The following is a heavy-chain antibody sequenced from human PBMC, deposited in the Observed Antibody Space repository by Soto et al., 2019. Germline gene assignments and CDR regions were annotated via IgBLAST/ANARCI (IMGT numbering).Heavy chain of an antibody. Sequence: EVQLVESGGGLVKPGGSLRLSCAASGFTFSKAWMNWVRQAPGKGLEWVGRIKTNSEGGTTDYAAPVQGSFSLSRDDSRNTLSLQMNSLKTDDTAVYYCTTGSVEGVWGQGATVTVSS. D-gene: IGHD2-15*01. J-gene: IGHJ6*02. V-gene: IGHV3-15*07. CDR1: GFTFSKAW. CDR2: IKTNSEGGTT. CDR3: TTGSVEGV.